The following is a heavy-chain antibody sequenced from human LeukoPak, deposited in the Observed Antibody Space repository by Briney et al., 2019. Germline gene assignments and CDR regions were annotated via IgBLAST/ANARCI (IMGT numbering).Heavy chain of an antibody. CDR2: ISGSGGST. Sequence: PGGSLRLSCAASGFTFSSYAMSWVRQAPGKGLEWVSAISGSGGSTYYADSVKGRFTISRDNSKNTLYLQMNSLRAEDTAVYFCARGNSEIYYRWLDPWGQGTLVTVSS. D-gene: IGHD1-26*01. J-gene: IGHJ5*02. CDR1: GFTFSSYA. V-gene: IGHV3-23*01. CDR3: ARGNSEIYYRWLDP.